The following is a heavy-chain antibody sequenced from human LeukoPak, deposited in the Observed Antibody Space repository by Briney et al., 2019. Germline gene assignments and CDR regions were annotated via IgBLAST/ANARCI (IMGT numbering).Heavy chain of an antibody. Sequence: GESLKISCKHSGYNFASQWIGWVRQMPGKGLEWMGIINPGNSGIVYTPSFQGQVSFSADKSTSTVFLQWGSLKASDTAIYYCSTRAFSDTSPVAWGQGTLVTVSS. CDR3: STRAFSDTSPVA. V-gene: IGHV5-51*01. J-gene: IGHJ5*02. D-gene: IGHD3-22*01. CDR1: GYNFASQW. CDR2: INPGNSGI.